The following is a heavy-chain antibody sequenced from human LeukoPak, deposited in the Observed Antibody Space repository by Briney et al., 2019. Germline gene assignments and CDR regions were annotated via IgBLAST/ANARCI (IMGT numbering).Heavy chain of an antibody. CDR3: ARDDAVGAITT. D-gene: IGHD1-26*01. CDR2: INPNSGGT. V-gene: IGHV1-2*06. J-gene: IGHJ5*02. Sequence: ASVKVSCKASGYTFTGYYMHWVRQAPGQGLEWMGRINPNSGGTNYAQKFQGRVTMTRDTSTSTVYMELSSLRSEDTAVYYCARDDAVGAITTWGQGTLVTVSS. CDR1: GYTFTGYY.